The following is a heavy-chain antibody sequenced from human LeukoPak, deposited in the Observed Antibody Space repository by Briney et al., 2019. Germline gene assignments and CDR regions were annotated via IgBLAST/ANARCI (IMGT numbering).Heavy chain of an antibody. D-gene: IGHD5-18*01. CDR1: GGSFSGYY. CDR2: INHSGST. V-gene: IGHV4-34*01. Sequence: SETLSLTCAVYGGSFSGYYWSWIRQPPGKGREWIGEINHSGSTNYNPSLKSRVTISVDTSKNQFSLKLSSVTAADTAVYYCARGGLWSPSYWGQGTLVTVSS. J-gene: IGHJ4*02. CDR3: ARGGLWSPSY.